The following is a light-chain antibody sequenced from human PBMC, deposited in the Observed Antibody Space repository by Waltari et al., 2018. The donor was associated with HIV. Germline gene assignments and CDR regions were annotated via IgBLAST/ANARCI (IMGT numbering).Light chain of an antibody. CDR3: CSYAGSSTHV. CDR2: EVN. Sequence: QSALTQPASVSGSPGQSITISCTGTSSDVGSYNVVSWYQQHPGKAPKLMIYEVNKRPAGVSNRFSGYKSGNTASLTISGLQAEDEADYHCCSYAGSSTHVFGTGTKVTVL. CDR1: SSDVGSYNV. J-gene: IGLJ1*01. V-gene: IGLV2-23*02.